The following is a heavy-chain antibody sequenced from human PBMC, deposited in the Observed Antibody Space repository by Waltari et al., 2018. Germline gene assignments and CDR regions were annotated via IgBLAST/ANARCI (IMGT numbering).Heavy chain of an antibody. D-gene: IGHD6-13*01. V-gene: IGHV4-59*12. CDR2: ISDGGST. CDR1: GTSISEYY. Sequence: QVQLQESGPGLVKPSETLSLTCTVSGTSISEYYWTWIRQPTGRGLQWIGFISDGGSTSYNPSLKSRVTISGDTAKNQISLKLSSVTVADTAVYFCARVSGAAAGKSDYWGQGILITVSS. J-gene: IGHJ4*02. CDR3: ARVSGAAAGKSDY.